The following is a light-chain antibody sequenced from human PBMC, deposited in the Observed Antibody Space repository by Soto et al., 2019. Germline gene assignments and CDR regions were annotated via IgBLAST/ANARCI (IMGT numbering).Light chain of an antibody. CDR3: QSYDSSVVL. V-gene: IGLV6-57*04. CDR2: EDN. J-gene: IGLJ2*01. Sequence: NFMLTQPHSVSESPGKTVTISCTRSSGSIASNYVQWYHQRPGSAPTIVMYEDNQRPSGVPDRFSGSTDGSSNSASLTISGLQTEDEADYYCQSYDSSVVLFGGGTKLTVL. CDR1: SGSIASNY.